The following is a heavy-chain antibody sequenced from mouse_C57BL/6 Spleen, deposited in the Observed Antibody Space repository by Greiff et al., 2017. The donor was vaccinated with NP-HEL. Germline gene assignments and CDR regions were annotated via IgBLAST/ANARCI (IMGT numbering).Heavy chain of an antibody. D-gene: IGHD2-3*01. CDR1: GYTFTGYW. V-gene: IGHV1-9*01. CDR3: ARYPLYDGYLYYFDY. Sequence: VQLQQSGAELMKPGASVKLSCKATGYTFTGYWIEWVKQRPGHGLEWIGEILPGSGSTNYNEKFKGKATFTADTSSNTAYMQLSSLTTEDSAIYYWARYPLYDGYLYYFDYWGQGTTLTVSS. CDR2: ILPGSGST. J-gene: IGHJ2*01.